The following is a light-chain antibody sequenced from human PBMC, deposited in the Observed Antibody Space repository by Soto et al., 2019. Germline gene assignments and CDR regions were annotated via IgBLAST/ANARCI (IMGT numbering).Light chain of an antibody. J-gene: IGKJ1*01. CDR1: QSIRRF. CDR3: QQYNGYRWT. V-gene: IGKV1-5*03. CDR2: QAS. Sequence: DIQMTQSPSSLSASVGDRVTITCRASQSIRRFLAWYQQKPGKAPKLLIYQASNLESGVPSRFSGSGSGTEFTLTISSLQPADSATYYCQQYNGYRWTFGQGTKVDIK.